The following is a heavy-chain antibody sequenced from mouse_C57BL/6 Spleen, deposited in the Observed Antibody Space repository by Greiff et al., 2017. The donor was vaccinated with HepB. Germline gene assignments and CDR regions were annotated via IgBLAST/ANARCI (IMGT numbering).Heavy chain of an antibody. V-gene: IGHV5-9-1*02. CDR1: GFTFSSYA. Sequence: EVMLVESGEGLVKPGGSLKLSCAASGFTFSSYAMSWVRQTPEKRLEWVAYISSGGDYIYYADTVKGRFTISRDNARNTLYLQMSSLKSEDTAMYYCTREEGGYAMDYWGQGTSVTVSS. J-gene: IGHJ4*01. CDR3: TREEGGYAMDY. CDR2: ISSGGDYI.